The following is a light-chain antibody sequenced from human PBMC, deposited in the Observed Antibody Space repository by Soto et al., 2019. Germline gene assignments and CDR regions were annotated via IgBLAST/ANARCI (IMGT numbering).Light chain of an antibody. Sequence: EVVLTQSPGTLSLSPGERATLSCRASQSVSSYLAWYQQKPGQAPRLLIFDASNRATGIPARFSGSGSGTDFTLTISSLQPEDFATYYCQQSYSTPRRTFGQGTKVDI. V-gene: IGKV3-11*01. CDR3: QQSYSTPRRT. CDR2: DAS. CDR1: QSVSSY. J-gene: IGKJ1*01.